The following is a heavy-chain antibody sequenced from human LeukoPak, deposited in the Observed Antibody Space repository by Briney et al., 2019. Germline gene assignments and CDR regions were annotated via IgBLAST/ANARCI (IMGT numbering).Heavy chain of an antibody. D-gene: IGHD3-22*01. V-gene: IGHV3-23*01. CDR3: ASDYYYDSSGYYYGVDY. CDR2: ISGSGGST. CDR1: GFTFSSYA. J-gene: IGHJ4*02. Sequence: GGSLRLSCAASGFTFSSYAMSWVRQAPGKGLEWVSAISGSGGSTYYADSVKGRFTISRDNSKNTLYLQMNSLRAEDTAVYYCASDYYYDSSGYYYGVDYWGQGTPVTVSS.